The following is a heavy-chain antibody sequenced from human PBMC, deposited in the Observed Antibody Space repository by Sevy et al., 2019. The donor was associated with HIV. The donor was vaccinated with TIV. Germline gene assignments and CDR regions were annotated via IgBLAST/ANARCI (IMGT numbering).Heavy chain of an antibody. Sequence: GGSLRLSCAASGFTFSDYYMSWIRQAPGKGLEWFSSISSSHHAIKYADSVKGRFAISRANAKKSLYLQMNSLRAEDTAVYFCVGRPYSSTYSWSYYFDYWGLGTLVTVSS. CDR1: GFTFSDYY. J-gene: IGHJ4*02. CDR2: ISSSHHAI. CDR3: VGRPYSSTYSWSYYFDY. D-gene: IGHD5-18*01. V-gene: IGHV3-11*01.